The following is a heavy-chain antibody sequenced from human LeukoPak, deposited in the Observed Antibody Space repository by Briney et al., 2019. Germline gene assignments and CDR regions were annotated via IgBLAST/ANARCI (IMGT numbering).Heavy chain of an antibody. CDR1: GGSISSSSYY. D-gene: IGHD1-20*01. Sequence: SETLSLTCTVSGGSISSSSYYWGWIRQPPGKGLEWIGSIYYSGSTYYNPSLKSRVTISVDTSKNQFSLKLSSVTAADTAVYYCARAGEYNWNYNYYYMDVWGKGTTVTVSS. V-gene: IGHV4-39*07. J-gene: IGHJ6*03. CDR2: IYYSGST. CDR3: ARAGEYNWNYNYYYMDV.